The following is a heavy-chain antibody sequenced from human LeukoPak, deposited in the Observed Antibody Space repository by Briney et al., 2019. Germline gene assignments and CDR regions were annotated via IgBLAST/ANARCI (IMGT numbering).Heavy chain of an antibody. CDR2: IIPIFGTA. D-gene: IGHD2-15*01. J-gene: IGHJ4*02. Sequence: SVKVSCKASGGTFSSYAISRVRQAPGQGLEWMGGIIPIFGTANYAQKFQGRVTITADESTSTAYMGLSSLRSEDTAVYYCASYPRGGSGYDYWGQGTLVTVSS. V-gene: IGHV1-69*01. CDR3: ASYPRGGSGYDY. CDR1: GGTFSSYA.